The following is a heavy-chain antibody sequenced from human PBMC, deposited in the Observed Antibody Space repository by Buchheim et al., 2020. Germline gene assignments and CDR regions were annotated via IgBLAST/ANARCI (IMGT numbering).Heavy chain of an antibody. D-gene: IGHD1-26*01. CDR2: ISGSGGST. V-gene: IGHV3-23*01. CDR3: AKDPRLVGATKVENRDWFDP. Sequence: EVQLLESGGGLVQPGGSLRLSCAASGFTFSSYAMSWVRQAPGKGLEWVSAISGSGGSTYYADSVKGRFTISRDNSKNPMYLQMNSLRAEDTAVYYCAKDPRLVGATKVENRDWFDPWGQGTL. CDR1: GFTFSSYA. J-gene: IGHJ5*02.